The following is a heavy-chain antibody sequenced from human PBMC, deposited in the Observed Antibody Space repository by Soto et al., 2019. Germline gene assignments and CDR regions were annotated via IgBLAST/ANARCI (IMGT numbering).Heavy chain of an antibody. CDR3: ASPFIVVVPAAMPGMDAFDI. CDR1: GGSISSSSYY. D-gene: IGHD2-2*01. Sequence: SETLSLTCTVSGGSISSSSYYWGWIRQPPGKGLEWIGSIYYSGSTYYNPSLKSRVTISVDTSKNQFSLKLSSVTAADTAVYYCASPFIVVVPAAMPGMDAFDIWGQGTMVTVSS. CDR2: IYYSGST. J-gene: IGHJ3*02. V-gene: IGHV4-39*01.